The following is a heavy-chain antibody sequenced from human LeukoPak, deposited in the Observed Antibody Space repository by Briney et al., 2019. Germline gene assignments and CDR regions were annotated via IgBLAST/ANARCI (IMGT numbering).Heavy chain of an antibody. D-gene: IGHD6-19*01. J-gene: IGHJ3*01. CDR1: GGTFSSYA. Sequence: ASVKVSCKASGGTFSSYAISWVRQAPGQGLEWMGGIIPIFGTANYAQKFQGRVTITADESTSTAYMELSSLRSEDTAVYYCATYNSGWDAFDFWGQGTMVTVSS. CDR2: IIPIFGTA. CDR3: ATYNSGWDAFDF. V-gene: IGHV1-69*13.